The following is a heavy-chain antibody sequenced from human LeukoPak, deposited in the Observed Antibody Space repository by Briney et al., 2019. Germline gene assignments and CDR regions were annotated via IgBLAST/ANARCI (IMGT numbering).Heavy chain of an antibody. D-gene: IGHD6-6*01. Sequence: GGSLRLSCAASGFTFSSYGMHWVRQAPGKGLEWVAVISYDGSNKYYADSVKGRFTISRDNSKNTLYLQMNSLRAEDTAVYYCAKAYSSSLYDAFDVWGQGTMVTVSS. J-gene: IGHJ3*01. CDR1: GFTFSSYG. V-gene: IGHV3-30*18. CDR2: ISYDGSNK. CDR3: AKAYSSSLYDAFDV.